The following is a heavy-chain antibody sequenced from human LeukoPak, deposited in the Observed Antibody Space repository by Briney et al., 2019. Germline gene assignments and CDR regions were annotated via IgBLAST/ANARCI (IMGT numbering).Heavy chain of an antibody. J-gene: IGHJ4*02. Sequence: GGSLRLSCAASGFTFSSYGMHWVRQAPGKGLEWVAVISYDGSNKYYADSVKGRFTISRDNSKNTLYLQTNSLRAEDTAVYYCAKGRHSSGWKSYFDYWGQGTLVTVSS. D-gene: IGHD6-19*01. V-gene: IGHV3-30*18. CDR1: GFTFSSYG. CDR2: ISYDGSNK. CDR3: AKGRHSSGWKSYFDY.